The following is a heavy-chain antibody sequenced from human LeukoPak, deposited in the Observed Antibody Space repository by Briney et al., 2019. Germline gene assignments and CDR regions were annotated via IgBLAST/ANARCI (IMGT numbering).Heavy chain of an antibody. D-gene: IGHD2/OR15-2a*01. V-gene: IGHV3-30*04. CDR1: GFTFSSYA. CDR2: ISYDGSNK. J-gene: IGHJ4*02. Sequence: PGGSLRLSCAASGFTFSSYAMHWVRQAPGKGLEWVAVISYDGSNKYYADSVKGRFTISRDNSKNTLYLQMNSLRAEDTAVYYCGRDRAREYPLRYFDYWGQGTLVTVSS. CDR3: GRDRAREYPLRYFDY.